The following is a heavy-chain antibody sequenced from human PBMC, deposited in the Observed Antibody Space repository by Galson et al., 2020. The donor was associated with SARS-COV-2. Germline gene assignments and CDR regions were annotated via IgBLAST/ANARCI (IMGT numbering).Heavy chain of an antibody. D-gene: IGHD1-1*01. J-gene: IGHJ5*01. CDR1: ASGSIRNVPYY. Sequence: SETLSLTCTVSASGSIRNVPYYWSWIRQHPGKGLEWIGYIYYRGNTHYNPSLRSRIFISMDTSKNQVSLKLTSVTAADTAVYYYASHPRSGPWTWFESWGQGTLVTVSS. CDR2: IYYRGNT. V-gene: IGHV4-31*03. CDR3: ASHPRSGPWTWFES.